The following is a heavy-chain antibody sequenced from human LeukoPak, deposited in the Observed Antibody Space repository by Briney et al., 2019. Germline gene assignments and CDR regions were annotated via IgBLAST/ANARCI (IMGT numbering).Heavy chain of an antibody. J-gene: IGHJ4*02. D-gene: IGHD3-22*01. CDR3: AKTYFDNSAYYSDY. CDR2: ISSTGIT. V-gene: IGHV4-39*01. CDR1: GGSMSSSSYN. Sequence: SETLSLTCSVSGGSMSSSSYNWAWIRQSPGKGLEWIGKISSTGITYYNPSLKSRVTISVDTSRNQFSLELSSVTAADSAIYYCAKTYFDNSAYYSDYWGQGTLVSVSS.